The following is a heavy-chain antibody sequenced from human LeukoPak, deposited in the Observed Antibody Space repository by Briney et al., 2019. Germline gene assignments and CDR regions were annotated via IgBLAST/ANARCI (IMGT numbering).Heavy chain of an antibody. CDR3: ARLGGYEAAYYFDY. Sequence: SETLSLTCAVSGYSISSGYYWGWIRQPPGKGLEWIGSIYHSGSTHYNPSLKSRVTISVDTSKNQFSLKLSSVTAADTAVYYCARLGGYEAAYYFDYWGQGTLVTVSS. V-gene: IGHV4-38-2*01. CDR1: GYSISSGYY. CDR2: IYHSGST. J-gene: IGHJ4*02. D-gene: IGHD5-12*01.